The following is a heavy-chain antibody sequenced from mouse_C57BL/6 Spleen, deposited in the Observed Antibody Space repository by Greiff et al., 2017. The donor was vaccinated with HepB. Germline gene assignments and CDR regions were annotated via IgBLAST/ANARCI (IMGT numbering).Heavy chain of an antibody. CDR1: GYTFTDYY. V-gene: IGHV1-19*01. CDR3: AREEAGYGSSYWFAY. D-gene: IGHD1-1*01. J-gene: IGHJ3*01. Sequence: EVQLQQSGPVLVKPGASVKMSCKASGYTFTDYYMNWVKQSHGKSLEWIGVINPYNGGTSYNQKFKGKATLTVDKSSSTAYMELNSLTSEDSAVYYCAREEAGYGSSYWFAYWGQGTLVTVSA. CDR2: INPYNGGT.